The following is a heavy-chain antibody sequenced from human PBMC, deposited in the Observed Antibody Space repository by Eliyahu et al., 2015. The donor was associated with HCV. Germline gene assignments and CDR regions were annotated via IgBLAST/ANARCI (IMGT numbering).Heavy chain of an antibody. Sequence: QVQLQQWGAGLLKPSETLSLTCAVYGGSFSGYYWSWIRQPPGKGLEWIGEINHSGSTNYNPSLKSRVTISVDTSKNQFSLKLSSVTAADTAVYYCARGGRMVRGVTYYFDYWGQGTLVTVSS. CDR2: INHSGST. CDR1: GGSFSGYY. D-gene: IGHD3-10*01. V-gene: IGHV4-34*01. CDR3: ARGGRMVRGVTYYFDY. J-gene: IGHJ4*02.